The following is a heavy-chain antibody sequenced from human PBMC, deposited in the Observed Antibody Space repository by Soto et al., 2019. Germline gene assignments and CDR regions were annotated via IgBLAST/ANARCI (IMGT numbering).Heavy chain of an antibody. CDR2: IRNKANSYTT. V-gene: IGHV3-72*01. Sequence: EVQLVESGGGLVQPGGSQRLSCAASGFTFSDHYMDWVRQAPGKGLERVGRIRNKANSYTTDYAASVKGRFTISRDDSKDSLYLQMNSLKTEDTAIYDCARDSGKGAYFDYWGHGTLATVSS. D-gene: IGHD1-26*01. CDR3: ARDSGKGAYFDY. CDR1: GFTFSDHY. J-gene: IGHJ4*01.